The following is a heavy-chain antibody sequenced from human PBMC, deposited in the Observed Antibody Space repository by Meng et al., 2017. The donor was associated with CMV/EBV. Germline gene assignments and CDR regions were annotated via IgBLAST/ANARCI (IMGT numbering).Heavy chain of an antibody. CDR1: GYTFTSYG. V-gene: IGHV1-18*01. CDR3: ARGVGAELDAEYFQH. D-gene: IGHD1-26*01. CDR2: ISAYNGNT. Sequence: QVHLVQSRAGVKQPGASVQVSCKVSGYTFTSYGISWVRQAPGQGLEWMGWISAYNGNTNYAQKLQGRVTMTTDTPTSTAYMELRSLRSDETAVYYCARGVGAELDAEYFQHWGQGTLVTVSS. J-gene: IGHJ1*01.